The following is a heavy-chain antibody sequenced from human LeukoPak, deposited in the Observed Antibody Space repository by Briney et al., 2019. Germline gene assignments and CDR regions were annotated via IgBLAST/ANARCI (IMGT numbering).Heavy chain of an antibody. J-gene: IGHJ4*02. CDR1: GFTFSSYS. D-gene: IGHD3-22*01. Sequence: GGSLRLSCVASGFTFSSYSMNWVRQAPGKGLEWVSYISSSSSTKYYADSVQGRFTISRDNAKNSLYLQMNSLRAEDTAVYYCARALYSYDSSGPSSSGYYFDYWGQGTLVTVSS. CDR2: ISSSSSTK. V-gene: IGHV3-48*04. CDR3: ARALYSYDSSGPSSSGYYFDY.